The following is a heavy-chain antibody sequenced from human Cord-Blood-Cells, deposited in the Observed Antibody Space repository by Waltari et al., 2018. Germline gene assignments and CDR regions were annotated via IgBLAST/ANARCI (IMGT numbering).Heavy chain of an antibody. Sequence: QVQLQQWGAGLLKPSETLSLTCAVYGGSFSGYYWSWIRQPPGKGREWIGEINHSGSTNYNPSLKSRVTISVDTSKNQFSLKLSSVTAADTAVYYCARQDSSSWYNWFDPWGQGTLVTVSS. CDR1: GGSFSGYY. CDR2: INHSGST. V-gene: IGHV4-34*01. D-gene: IGHD6-13*01. CDR3: ARQDSSSWYNWFDP. J-gene: IGHJ5*02.